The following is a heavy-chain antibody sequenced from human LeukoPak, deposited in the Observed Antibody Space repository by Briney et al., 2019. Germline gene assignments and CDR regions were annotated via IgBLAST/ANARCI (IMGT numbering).Heavy chain of an antibody. CDR2: IYYSGST. Sequence: PSETLSLTCTVSGGSISNYYWSWIRQPPGKGLEWIGYIYYSGSTNSNPSLKSRVTISVDTSKNQFSLKLSSVTAADTAVYYCARGVYIAAAQYGYWGQGTLVTVSS. J-gene: IGHJ4*02. D-gene: IGHD6-13*01. CDR3: ARGVYIAAAQYGY. CDR1: GGSISNYY. V-gene: IGHV4-59*01.